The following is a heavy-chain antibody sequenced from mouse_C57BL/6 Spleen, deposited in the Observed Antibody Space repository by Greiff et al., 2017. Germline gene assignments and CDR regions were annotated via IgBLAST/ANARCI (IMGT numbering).Heavy chain of an antibody. D-gene: IGHD2-3*01. V-gene: IGHV3-6*01. J-gene: IGHJ1*03. CDR3: ARAGDGYLWYFDV. CDR1: GYSITSGYY. CDR2: ISYDGSN. Sequence: EVQLQESGPGLVKPSQSLSLTCSVTGYSITSGYYWNWIRQLPGNKLEWMGYISYDGSNNYNPSLKNRISITRDTSKNQFFLKLNSVTTEDTATYYCARAGDGYLWYFDVWGTGTTVTVSS.